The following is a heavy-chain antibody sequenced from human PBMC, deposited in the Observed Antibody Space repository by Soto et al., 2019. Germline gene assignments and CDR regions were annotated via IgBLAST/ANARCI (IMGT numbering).Heavy chain of an antibody. V-gene: IGHV4-4*08. CDR3: AREINGSGSFYLNLVHY. Sequence: QVQLQESGPGLVKPSETLSLTCTVSGGSISTYYWSWIRQPPGKGLEWIGYIYSSGNTNSNPSLKSRVTMLVDTSKNPFSLQLSSVTAADSAVYYCAREINGSGSFYLNLVHYWGQGNLVTVSS. CDR1: GGSISTYY. D-gene: IGHD3-10*01. J-gene: IGHJ4*02. CDR2: IYSSGNT.